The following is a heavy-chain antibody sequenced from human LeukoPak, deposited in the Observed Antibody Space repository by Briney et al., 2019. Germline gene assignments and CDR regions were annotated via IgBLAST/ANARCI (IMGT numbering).Heavy chain of an antibody. J-gene: IGHJ4*02. CDR3: ATGHCSSTSCYGLPYFDY. CDR2: FDPEDGET. Sequence: ASVKVSCKVSGYTLTELSMHWVRQAPGKGLEWMGGFDPEDGETIYAQKFQGRVTMTEDTSTDTAYMELCSLRSEDTAVYYCATGHCSSTSCYGLPYFDYWGQGTLVTVSS. D-gene: IGHD2-2*01. CDR1: GYTLTELS. V-gene: IGHV1-24*01.